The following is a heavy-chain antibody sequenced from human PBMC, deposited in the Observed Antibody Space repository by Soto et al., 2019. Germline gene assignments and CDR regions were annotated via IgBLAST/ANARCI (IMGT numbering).Heavy chain of an antibody. CDR2: INPISGIA. D-gene: IGHD3-22*01. Sequence: APVKVSCKASGYTFTGYHIRCLLLAPKKGLEWMGRINPISGIANYAQKFQGRVTITADKSTSTAYMELSSLRSEDTAVYYCARDLNYYDSSGYSTGPAIAIKSDPWGQGTLVTVSS. V-gene: IGHV1-69*04. J-gene: IGHJ5*02. CDR3: ARDLNYYDSSGYSTGPAIAIKSDP. CDR1: GYTFTGYH.